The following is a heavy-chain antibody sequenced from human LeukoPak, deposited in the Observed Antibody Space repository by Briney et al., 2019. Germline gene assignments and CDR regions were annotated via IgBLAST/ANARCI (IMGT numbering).Heavy chain of an antibody. CDR1: GGTISSGGYY. CDR2: IYYSGST. Sequence: SETLSLTCTVSGGTISSGGYYWSWIPQHPGKGLEWIGYIYYSGSTYYNPSLKSRVTISVDTSKNQFSLKLSSVTAADTAVYYCASGPPYGMDVWGQGTTVTVSS. J-gene: IGHJ6*02. CDR3: ASGPPYGMDV. V-gene: IGHV4-31*03.